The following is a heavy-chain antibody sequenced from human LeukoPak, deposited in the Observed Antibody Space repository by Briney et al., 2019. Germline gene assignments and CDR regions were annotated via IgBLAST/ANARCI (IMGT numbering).Heavy chain of an antibody. Sequence: PSETLSLTCTVSGGSISSGSYYWSWIRQPAGKGLEWIGRIYTSGSTNYNPSLKSRVTISVDTSKNQFSLKPSSVTAADTAVYYCARDRTNYYMDVWGKGTTVTVSS. J-gene: IGHJ6*03. CDR1: GGSISSGSYY. V-gene: IGHV4-61*02. CDR3: ARDRTNYYMDV. CDR2: IYTSGST.